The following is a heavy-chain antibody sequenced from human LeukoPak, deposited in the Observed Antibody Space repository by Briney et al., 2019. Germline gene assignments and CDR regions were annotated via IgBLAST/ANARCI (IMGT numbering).Heavy chain of an antibody. J-gene: IGHJ4*02. CDR1: GFTFEDYA. V-gene: IGHV3-43*01. CDR3: AKDIKMTAAGLIDY. CDR2: ISWDGGKT. Sequence: GGSLRLSCAASGFTFEDYAMHWVRQVPGKGLGWISLISWDGGKTYYADSVKGRFTISRDNSKNSLYLQMKSLRTEDTALYYCAKDIKMTAAGLIDYWGRGTLVTVSS. D-gene: IGHD6-13*01.